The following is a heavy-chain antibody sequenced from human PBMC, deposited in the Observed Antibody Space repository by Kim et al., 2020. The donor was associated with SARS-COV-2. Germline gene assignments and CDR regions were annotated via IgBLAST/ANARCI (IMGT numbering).Heavy chain of an antibody. V-gene: IGHV3-23*01. D-gene: IGHD5-18*01. CDR2: ISGSGGST. Sequence: GGSLRLSCAASGFTFSSYAMSWVRQAPGKGLEWVSAISGSGGSTYYADSVKGRFTISRDNSKNTLYLQMNSLRAEDTAVYYCAKSRGYSYGYGGWFDPWGQGTLVTVSS. J-gene: IGHJ5*02. CDR3: AKSRGYSYGYGGWFDP. CDR1: GFTFSSYA.